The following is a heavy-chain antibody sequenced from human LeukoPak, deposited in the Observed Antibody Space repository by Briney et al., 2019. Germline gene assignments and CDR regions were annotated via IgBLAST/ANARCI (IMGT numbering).Heavy chain of an antibody. CDR1: GGSISSGGYY. CDR3: ARELWVAAHPFDP. V-gene: IGHV4-31*03. J-gene: IGHJ5*02. CDR2: IYYSGST. Sequence: PSETLSLTCTVSGGSISSGGYYWSWIRQHPGKGLEWIGYIYYSGSTYYNPSLKSRVTISVDTSKNQFSLKRSSVTAADTAVYYCARELWVAAHPFDPWGQGTLVTVSS. D-gene: IGHD6-6*01.